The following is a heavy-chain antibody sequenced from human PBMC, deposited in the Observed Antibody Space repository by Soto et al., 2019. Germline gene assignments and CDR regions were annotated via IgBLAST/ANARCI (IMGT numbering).Heavy chain of an antibody. V-gene: IGHV1-69*01. CDR2: NIPIFGTA. CDR1: GGTSSSYA. J-gene: IGHJ6*02. CDR3: ARARNSGSPPGYGMDV. Sequence: QVQLVQSGAEVKKPGSSVKVSCKASGGTSSSYAISWVRQAPGQGLEWMGGNIPIFGTANYAQKFQGRVTITADESTSTAYMELSSLRSEDTAVYYCARARNSGSPPGYGMDVWGQGTTVTVSS. D-gene: IGHD1-26*01.